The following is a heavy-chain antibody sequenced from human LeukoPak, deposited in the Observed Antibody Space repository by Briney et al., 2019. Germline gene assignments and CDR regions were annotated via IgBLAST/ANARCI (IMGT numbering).Heavy chain of an antibody. CDR3: ARALPENYCSSTSCTYYYYYYMDV. J-gene: IGHJ6*03. Sequence: GGSLRLSCAASGFTFSSYWMSWVRQAPGKGLEWVANIKQDGSEKYYVDSVKGRFTISRDNAKNSLYLQMNSLRAEDTAVYYCARALPENYCSSTSCTYYYYYYMDVRGKGTTVTVSS. D-gene: IGHD2-2*01. V-gene: IGHV3-7*01. CDR2: IKQDGSEK. CDR1: GFTFSSYW.